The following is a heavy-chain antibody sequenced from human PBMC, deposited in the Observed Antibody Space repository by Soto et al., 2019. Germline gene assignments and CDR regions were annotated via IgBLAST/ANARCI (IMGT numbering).Heavy chain of an antibody. J-gene: IGHJ4*02. D-gene: IGHD3-10*02. V-gene: IGHV4-61*08. CDR1: GGSVNSGGFY. Sequence: SETLCLTCTVSGGSVNSGGFYWSWLRQPPGKGLELIGHIYYSGVSNHDPSLKSRVTISLDTSNNQFSLKLSSVTAADTAVYYCARYVSWGYFDYWGQGTLVTVSS. CDR3: ARYVSWGYFDY. CDR2: IYYSGVS.